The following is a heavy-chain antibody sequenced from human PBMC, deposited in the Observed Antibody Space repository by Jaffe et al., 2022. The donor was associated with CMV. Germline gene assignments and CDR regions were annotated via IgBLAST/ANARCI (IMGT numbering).Heavy chain of an antibody. J-gene: IGHJ6*02. V-gene: IGHV4-61*01. CDR3: ARLGLYDILTGGPSYGMDV. D-gene: IGHD3-9*01. Sequence: QVQLQESGPGLVKPSETLSLTCTVSGGSVSSGSYYWSWIRQPPGKGLEWIGYIYYSGSTNYNPSLKSRVTISVDTSKNQFSLKLSSVTAADTAVYYCARLGLYDILTGGPSYGMDVWGQGTTVTVSS. CDR2: IYYSGST. CDR1: GGSVSSGSYY.